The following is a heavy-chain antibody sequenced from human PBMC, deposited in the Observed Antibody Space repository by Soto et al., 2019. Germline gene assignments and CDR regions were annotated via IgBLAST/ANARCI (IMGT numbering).Heavy chain of an antibody. CDR3: AKETGIGYTYGEPLD. CDR2: ISWNSGNI. Sequence: EVQLEESGGGLVQPGRSLRLSCAASGFTFEDYGMHWVRLPPGKGLEWVSGISWNSGNIHSADSVKGRFTISRDNTRKSLDLQMNSLKPEDTALYFCAKETGIGYTYGEPLDGGQGTLVTVSS. D-gene: IGHD5-18*01. J-gene: IGHJ4*02. CDR1: GFTFEDYG. V-gene: IGHV3-9*01.